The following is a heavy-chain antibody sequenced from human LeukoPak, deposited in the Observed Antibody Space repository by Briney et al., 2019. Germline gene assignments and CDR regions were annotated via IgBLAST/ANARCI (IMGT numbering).Heavy chain of an antibody. V-gene: IGHV3-21*01. J-gene: IGHJ6*03. Sequence: GGSLRLSCAASGFTFSSYGMHWVRQAPGKGLEWVSSITSSGTYIYYADSVKGRFTISRDNAKNSLYLQMNSLRPEDTAVYYCARDPYSGSYGDYYYYYMDVWGKGTTVTISS. D-gene: IGHD1-26*01. CDR2: ITSSGTYI. CDR1: GFTFSSYG. CDR3: ARDPYSGSYGDYYYYYMDV.